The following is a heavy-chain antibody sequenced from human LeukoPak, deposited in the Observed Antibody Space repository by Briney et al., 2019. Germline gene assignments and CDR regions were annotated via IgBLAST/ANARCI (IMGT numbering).Heavy chain of an antibody. CDR1: GYTFISYD. D-gene: IGHD2-2*01. Sequence: ASVKVSCKASGYTFISYDINWVRQATGQGLEWMGWMNPNSGNTGYAQKFQGRVTITRNTAISTAYMELSILRSEDTAVYYCARGGEDIVVVPAAPWANWFDPWGQGTLVTVSS. CDR2: MNPNSGNT. V-gene: IGHV1-8*03. CDR3: ARGGEDIVVVPAAPWANWFDP. J-gene: IGHJ5*02.